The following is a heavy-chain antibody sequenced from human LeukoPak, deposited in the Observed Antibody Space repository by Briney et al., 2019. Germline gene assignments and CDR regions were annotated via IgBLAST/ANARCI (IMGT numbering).Heavy chain of an antibody. CDR2: INLSGST. Sequence: SETLSLTCAVYGGSFSGYYWSWIRQPPGKRLEWIGEINLSGSTNYNPPLKSRVTMSVDTSKNQFSLKLSSVTAADTAVYYCVSVRQANRFAYWGQGTLVTVSS. J-gene: IGHJ4*02. CDR3: VSVRQANRFAY. CDR1: GGSFSGYY. V-gene: IGHV4-34*01. D-gene: IGHD1/OR15-1a*01.